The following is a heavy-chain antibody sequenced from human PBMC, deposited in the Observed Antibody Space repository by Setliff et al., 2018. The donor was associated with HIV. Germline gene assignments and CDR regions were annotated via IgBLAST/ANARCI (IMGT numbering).Heavy chain of an antibody. V-gene: IGHV3-21*01. CDR3: ARDGTTLLAAMDV. D-gene: IGHD1-7*01. CDR1: GFTLSTYR. Sequence: PGGSLRLSCVASGFTLSTYRMNWVRQAPGEGLEWVSSIIRDSSYIFDADSVKGRFTISRDNAQNSLYLQMNNLRVEDTAVYYCARDGTTLLAAMDVWGKGTTVTVSS. CDR2: IIRDSSYI. J-gene: IGHJ6*03.